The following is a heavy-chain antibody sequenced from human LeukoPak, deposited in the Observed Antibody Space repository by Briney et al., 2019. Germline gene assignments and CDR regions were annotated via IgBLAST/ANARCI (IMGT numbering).Heavy chain of an antibody. CDR1: GFTFSSYW. V-gene: IGHV3-74*01. CDR2: INSDGSST. CDR3: ARGRMIVVVDDAFDI. J-gene: IGHJ3*02. D-gene: IGHD3-22*01. Sequence: GGSLRLSCAASGFTFSSYWMHWVRQAPGKGLVWVSRINSDGSSTSYADSVKGRFTISRDNAKNTLYLQMNSLRAEDTAVYYCARGRMIVVVDDAFDIWGQGTMVTVSS.